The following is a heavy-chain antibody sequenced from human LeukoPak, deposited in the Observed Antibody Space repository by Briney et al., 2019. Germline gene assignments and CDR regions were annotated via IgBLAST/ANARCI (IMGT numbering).Heavy chain of an antibody. J-gene: IGHJ4*02. CDR2: ISYDGSNK. CDR3: VKGIDM. V-gene: IGHV3-30*18. D-gene: IGHD2-15*01. CDR1: GFTFSSYG. Sequence: PGRSLRLSCAASGFTFSSYGMHWVRQAPGKGLEWVAVISYDGSNKYYADSVKGRFTISRDNSKNTLYLQMNSLRAEDTAVYYCVKGIDMWGQGTLVTVSS.